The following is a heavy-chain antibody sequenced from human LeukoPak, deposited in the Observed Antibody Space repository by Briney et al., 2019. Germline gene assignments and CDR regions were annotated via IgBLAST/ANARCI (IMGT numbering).Heavy chain of an antibody. V-gene: IGHV3-66*02. CDR3: ARDGTFETPV. Sequence: PGGSLRLSCAASGFSVSSNYMSWVRQAPGKGLEWVAVIYSGGKTYYADSVKGRFSISRDSSKNMLYLQMNSLRAEDTAVYYCARDGTFETPVWGQGTLVTVSS. J-gene: IGHJ4*02. CDR2: IYSGGKT. CDR1: GFSVSSNY. D-gene: IGHD3-16*01.